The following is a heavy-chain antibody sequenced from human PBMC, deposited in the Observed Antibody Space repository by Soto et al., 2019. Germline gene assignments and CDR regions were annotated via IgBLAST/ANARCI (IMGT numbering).Heavy chain of an antibody. Sequence: GGYLRLSCAASGFSLSSYAMSWVRQAPGKGLEWVSAISGSGGSTYYADSVKGRFTISRDNSKNTLYLQMNSLRAEDTAVYYCAKFDRAMDYYFDYWGQGTLVTVSS. D-gene: IGHD5-18*01. V-gene: IGHV3-23*01. J-gene: IGHJ4*02. CDR3: AKFDRAMDYYFDY. CDR1: GFSLSSYA. CDR2: ISGSGGST.